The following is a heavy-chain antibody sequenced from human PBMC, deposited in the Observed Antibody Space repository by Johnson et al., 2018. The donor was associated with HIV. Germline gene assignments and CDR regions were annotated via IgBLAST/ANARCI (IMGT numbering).Heavy chain of an antibody. CDR1: GFTFSDYY. V-gene: IGHV3-11*04. Sequence: QVQLVESGGGLVQPGGSLRLSCAASGFTFSDYYMSWIRQAPGKGLAWVSYISSSGSTIYYADSVKGRFTISRDNAKNSLYLQLNRLRAEDAAVYYCAKDLGNWDSPRSAFDMWGQGTMVTVSS. CDR3: AKDLGNWDSPRSAFDM. J-gene: IGHJ3*02. D-gene: IGHD1/OR15-1a*01. CDR2: ISSSGSTI.